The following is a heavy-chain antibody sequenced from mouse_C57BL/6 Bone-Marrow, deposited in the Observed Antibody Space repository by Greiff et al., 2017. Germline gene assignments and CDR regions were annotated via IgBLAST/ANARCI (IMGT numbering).Heavy chain of an antibody. V-gene: IGHV1-72*01. J-gene: IGHJ3*01. CDR3: ARSGDYYSNYLAWVAY. Sequence: QVQLQQPGAELVKPGASVKLSCKASGYTFTSYWMHWVKQRPGRGLEWIGRIDPNSGGTTYNEKFKSKATLTVDKPSSTAYMQLSSLTSEDAAVYDCARSGDYYSNYLAWVAYGGQGTLVTVSA. CDR2: IDPNSGGT. CDR1: GYTFTSYW. D-gene: IGHD2-5*01.